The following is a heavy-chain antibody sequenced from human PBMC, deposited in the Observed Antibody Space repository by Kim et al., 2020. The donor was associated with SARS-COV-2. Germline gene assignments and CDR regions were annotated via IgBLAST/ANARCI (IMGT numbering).Heavy chain of an antibody. CDR1: GDSISSYY. CDR3: ARRSHRRGYVFHWFDP. V-gene: IGHV4-59*08. D-gene: IGHD5-12*01. Sequence: SETLSLTCSVSGDSISSYYWSWIRQPPGKGLEWIGYIFYSGSTNYNPSLKSRVTISIDTSRNQFSLNLTSVTAADTAVYFCARRSHRRGYVFHWFDPWGQGTLVTVSS. CDR2: IFYSGST. J-gene: IGHJ5*02.